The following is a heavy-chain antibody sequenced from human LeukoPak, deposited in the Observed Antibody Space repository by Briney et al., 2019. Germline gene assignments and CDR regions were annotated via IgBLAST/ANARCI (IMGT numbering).Heavy chain of an antibody. J-gene: IGHJ4*02. V-gene: IGHV3-21*01. D-gene: IGHD3-10*01. CDR1: GFTFSSYS. CDR2: ISSSSSYI. Sequence: GGSLRLSCAASGFTFSSYSMNWVRQAPGKGLEWVSSISSSSSYIYYADSVKGRFTISRDNAKNSLYLQMNSLRAEDTAVYYCAREYCYGSGSYYPFDYWGQGTLVTVSS. CDR3: AREYCYGSGSYYPFDY.